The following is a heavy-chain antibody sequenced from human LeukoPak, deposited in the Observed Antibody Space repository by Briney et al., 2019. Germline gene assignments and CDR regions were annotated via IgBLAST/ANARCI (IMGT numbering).Heavy chain of an antibody. V-gene: IGHV3-30*04. CDR1: GFTFRSYA. D-gene: IGHD3/OR15-3a*01. J-gene: IGHJ5*02. CDR2: ISYDGSIK. CDR3: VREGLGPSFSAWFDP. Sequence: PGGSLRLSCAASGFTFRSYAMHWVRQAPGKGLVWVALISYDGSIKSYADSVKGRFTISRDNSKNTLYVQMNSLRTDDTAVYYCVREGLGPSFSAWFDPWGHGTLVTVSS.